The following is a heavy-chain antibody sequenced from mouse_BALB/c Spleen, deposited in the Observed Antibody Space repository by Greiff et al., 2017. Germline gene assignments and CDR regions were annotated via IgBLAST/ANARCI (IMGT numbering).Heavy chain of an antibody. V-gene: IGHV14-3*02. CDR1: GFNIKDTY. CDR3: ARRGYYAYAMDY. CDR2: IDPANGNT. J-gene: IGHJ4*01. D-gene: IGHD2-1*01. Sequence: LEESGAELVKPGASVKLSCTASGFNIKDTYMHWVKQRPEQGLEWIGRIDPANGNTKYDPKFQGKATITADTSSNTAYLQLSSLTSEDTAVYYCARRGYYAYAMDYWGQGTSVTVSS.